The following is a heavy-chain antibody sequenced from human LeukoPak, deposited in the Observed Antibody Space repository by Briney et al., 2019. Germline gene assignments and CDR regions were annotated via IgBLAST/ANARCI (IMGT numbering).Heavy chain of an antibody. CDR3: ARRVQPYYFDY. D-gene: IGHD1-1*01. Sequence: SSETLSLTCAVYGESFSGYYWSWIRQPPGKGLEWIGEINHSGSTNYNPSLKSRVTISVDTSKNQFSLKLSSVTAADTAVYYCARRVQPYYFDYWGQGTLVTVSS. CDR2: INHSGST. CDR1: GESFSGYY. V-gene: IGHV4-34*01. J-gene: IGHJ4*02.